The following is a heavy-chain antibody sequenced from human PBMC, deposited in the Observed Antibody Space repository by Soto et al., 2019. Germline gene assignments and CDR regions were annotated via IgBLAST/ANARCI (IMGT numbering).Heavy chain of an antibody. J-gene: IGHJ6*02. V-gene: IGHV4-34*02. CDR2: INHSGGT. D-gene: IGHD3-3*02. CDR3: ARDRQYYHFWSGYQNEGPYGMDV. CDR1: GGSFSGYF. Sequence: QVQLQQWGAGLLKPSETLSLTCAVYGGSFSGYFWTWIRQAPGTGLEWIGKINHSGGTNYNSSLKSRVTISVDTSKNQFSLILSSVPAADTAVYYCARDRQYYHFWSGYQNEGPYGMDVWGQGTTVTVSS.